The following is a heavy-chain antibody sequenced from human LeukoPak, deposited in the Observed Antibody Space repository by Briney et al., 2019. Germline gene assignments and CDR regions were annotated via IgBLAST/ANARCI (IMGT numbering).Heavy chain of an antibody. CDR2: IYYTGSA. V-gene: IGHV4-59*12. CDR3: ARGSITVVPAFDI. CDR1: GGSISTYY. D-gene: IGHD4-23*01. J-gene: IGHJ3*02. Sequence: PSEALSLTCTVSGGSISTYYWSWIRQPPGKGLEWIGCIYYTGSANYNPSLKSRGTISVDTPKNQFSLKLSSVTAADTAVYYCARGSITVVPAFDIWGQGTMFTVSS.